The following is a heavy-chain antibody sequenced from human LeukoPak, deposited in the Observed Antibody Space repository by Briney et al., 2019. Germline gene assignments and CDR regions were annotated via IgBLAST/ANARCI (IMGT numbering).Heavy chain of an antibody. D-gene: IGHD5-12*01. CDR3: ARSYSGYDYLDY. Sequence: PGESLKISCKGSGYSFPSYWITWVRQMPGKGLEWMGRIDPSDSYTNYSPPFQGHVTISADKSISTAYLQWSSLKASDTAMYYCARSYSGYDYLDYWGQGTLVTVSS. J-gene: IGHJ4*02. V-gene: IGHV5-10-1*01. CDR2: IDPSDSYT. CDR1: GYSFPSYW.